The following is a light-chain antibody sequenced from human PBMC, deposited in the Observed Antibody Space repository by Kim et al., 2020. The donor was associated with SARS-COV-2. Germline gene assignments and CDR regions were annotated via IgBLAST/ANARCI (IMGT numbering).Light chain of an antibody. CDR2: GAS. J-gene: IGKJ3*01. V-gene: IGKV3-20*01. CDR1: ASVGGTF. Sequence: SPGERATPSCRASASVGGTFLAWYQQRPGQAPRLLIYGASNRATGIPDRFSGSGSGTDFTLTISRLEPEDFAVYYCHQYGRSPITFGPGTKVDIK. CDR3: HQYGRSPIT.